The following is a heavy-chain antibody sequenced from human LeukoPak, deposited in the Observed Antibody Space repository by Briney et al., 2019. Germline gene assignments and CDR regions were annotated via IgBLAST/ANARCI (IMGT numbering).Heavy chain of an antibody. CDR2: ISAYNGNT. V-gene: IGHV1-18*01. CDR1: GYTFSSYG. J-gene: IGHJ4*02. Sequence: ASLKVSCKASGYTFSSYGISWVRQVPGQGLEWMGWISAYNGNTNFAQEFQGRVTMTTDTSTSTASMELRSLRSDDTAVYYCARDQGIYNHRIIDSWGQGTLVTVSS. CDR3: ARDQGIYNHRIIDS. D-gene: IGHD5-12*01.